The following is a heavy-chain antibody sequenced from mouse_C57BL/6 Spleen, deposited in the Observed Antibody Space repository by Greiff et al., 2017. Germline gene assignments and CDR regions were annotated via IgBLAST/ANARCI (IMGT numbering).Heavy chain of an antibody. CDR2: INPNNGGT. V-gene: IGHV1-22*01. D-gene: IGHD1-1*01. Sequence: EVKLQESGPELVKPGASVKMSCKASGYTFTDYNMHWVKQSHGKSLEWIGYINPNNGGTSYNQKFKGKATLTVNKSSSTAYMELRSLTSEDSAVYYCARTTVAYWYFDVWGTGTTVTVSS. J-gene: IGHJ1*03. CDR3: ARTTVAYWYFDV. CDR1: GYTFTDYN.